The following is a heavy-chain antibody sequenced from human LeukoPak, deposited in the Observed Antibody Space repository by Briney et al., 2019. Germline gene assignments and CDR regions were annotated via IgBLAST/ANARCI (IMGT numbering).Heavy chain of an antibody. CDR3: ATGGIAVAGPPPY. CDR1: GYTLTEFS. CDR2: FDPEDGET. J-gene: IGHJ4*02. V-gene: IGHV1-24*01. D-gene: IGHD6-19*01. Sequence: ASVKVSCKVSGYTLTEFSMHWVRQAPGKGLEWMGGFDPEDGETIYAQKFQGRVTMTEDTSTDTAYMELSSLRSEDTAVYYFATGGIAVAGPPPYWGQGTLVTVSS.